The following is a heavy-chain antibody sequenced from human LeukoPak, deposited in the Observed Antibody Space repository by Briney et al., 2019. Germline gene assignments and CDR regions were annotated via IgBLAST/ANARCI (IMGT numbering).Heavy chain of an antibody. CDR2: IYYSGNT. CDR3: AGLSLVCYSGRTCYPPFDH. D-gene: IGHD2-15*01. J-gene: IGHJ4*02. V-gene: IGHV4-39*01. CDR1: GGSISSSNYY. Sequence: PSETLSLTCTVSGGSISSSNYYWGWIRQPPGKGLEWIGSIYYSGNTYYNPSLKSRVTISVDTSKNQFSLKLSSVPAADTAVYFCAGLSLVCYSGRTCYPPFDHWGERTLVTVSS.